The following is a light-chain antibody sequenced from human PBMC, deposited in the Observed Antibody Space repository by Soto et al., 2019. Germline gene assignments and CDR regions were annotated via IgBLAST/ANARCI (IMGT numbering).Light chain of an antibody. CDR3: SSYSGSSNLV. J-gene: IGLJ2*01. V-gene: IGLV2-8*01. CDR2: EVN. CDR1: SSDF. Sequence: QSALTQPPSASGSPGQSVTISCTGTSSDFVSWYQQYPGNAPKLMIYEVNTRPSGVPDRFSGSKSGNTASLTVSGLQAEDEADYYCSSYSGSSNLVFGGGTKLPS.